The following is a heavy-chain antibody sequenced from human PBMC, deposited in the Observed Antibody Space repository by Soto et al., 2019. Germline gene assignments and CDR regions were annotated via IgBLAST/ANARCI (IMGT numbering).Heavy chain of an antibody. Sequence: SETLSLTCAVSGYSISSGYYWGWIRQPPGKGLEWIGYIYHSGSTYYNPSLKSRVTISVDRSKNQFSLKLSSVTAADTAVYYCARLLRQEGGLGYWRRGTLFIVTS. CDR3: ARLLRQEGGLGY. CDR2: IYHSGST. J-gene: IGHJ4*01. D-gene: IGHD4-17*01. V-gene: IGHV4-38-2*01. CDR1: GYSISSGYY.